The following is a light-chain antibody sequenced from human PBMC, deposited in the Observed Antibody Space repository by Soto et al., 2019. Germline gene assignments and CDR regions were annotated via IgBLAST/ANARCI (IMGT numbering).Light chain of an antibody. CDR3: QQYATSPLT. CDR2: GAS. J-gene: IGKJ4*01. Sequence: EIVLTQSPGTLSLSPGERATLSCRASQSVSSSYLAWYQQTPGQAPRLLIYGASSRATGIPDRFSGSGSGTDFTLTISRLEPEDFALYYCQQYATSPLTFGGGTKVDIK. V-gene: IGKV3-20*01. CDR1: QSVSSSY.